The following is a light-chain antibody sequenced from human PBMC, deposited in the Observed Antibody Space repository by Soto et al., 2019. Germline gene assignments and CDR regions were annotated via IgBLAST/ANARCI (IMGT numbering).Light chain of an antibody. V-gene: IGKV1-5*03. Sequence: DIQMTQSPSTLSASVGDIVTITCRASQSISSWLARYQQKPGTAPNLLIYKASTLQSGVPSRFSGSGSGTEFPLTISSLQPDDSATYYCQQYNDNWTFGQGTKVDIK. CDR1: QSISSW. CDR2: KAS. J-gene: IGKJ1*01. CDR3: QQYNDNWT.